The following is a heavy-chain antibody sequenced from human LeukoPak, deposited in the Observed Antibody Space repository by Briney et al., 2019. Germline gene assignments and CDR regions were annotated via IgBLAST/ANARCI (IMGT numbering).Heavy chain of an antibody. J-gene: IGHJ4*02. CDR2: IYYHGNT. CDR1: GGSINSFY. CDR3: ARVEGVVRGLSPPSIKSRVYFDY. V-gene: IGHV4-59*01. Sequence: SETLSLTCTVSGGSINSFYWSWIRQSPGKGLEWIGNIYYHGNTYYNPFLESRVTISIDTSKRQFSLKLTSVTAADTAVYYCARVEGVVRGLSPPSIKSRVYFDYWGQGALVTVSS. D-gene: IGHD3-10*01.